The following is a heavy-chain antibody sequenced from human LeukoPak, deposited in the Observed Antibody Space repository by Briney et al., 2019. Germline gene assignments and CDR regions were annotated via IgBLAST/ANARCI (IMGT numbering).Heavy chain of an antibody. V-gene: IGHV4-39*01. D-gene: IGHD3-3*01. CDR3: ARLARYYDFWSGRNWFDP. J-gene: IGHJ5*02. CDR1: GGSISSSSYY. Sequence: SETLSLTCTVSGGSISSSSYYWGWIRQPPGKGLEWIGSIYYSGSTYYNPSLKSRVTISVDTSKNQFSLKLSSVTAAGTAVYYCARLARYYDFWSGRNWFDPWGQGTLVTVSS. CDR2: IYYSGST.